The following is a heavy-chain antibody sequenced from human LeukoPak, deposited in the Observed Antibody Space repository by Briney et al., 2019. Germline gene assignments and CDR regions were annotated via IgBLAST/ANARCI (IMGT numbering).Heavy chain of an antibody. V-gene: IGHV3-15*01. Sequence: PGGSLRLSCAASGFTFSSYVMSWARQAPGKGLERVGRIKSKTDGGTTDYAEHVKGRFNISRDDSKNALYLQMNSLKTEDTAVYYCTTDWGFLGWFDPWGQGTLVTVSS. CDR2: IKSKTDGGTT. CDR3: TTDWGFLGWFDP. D-gene: IGHD3-16*01. CDR1: GFTFSSYV. J-gene: IGHJ5*02.